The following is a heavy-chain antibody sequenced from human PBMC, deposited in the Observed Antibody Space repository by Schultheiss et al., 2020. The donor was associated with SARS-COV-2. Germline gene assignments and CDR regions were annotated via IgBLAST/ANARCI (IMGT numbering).Heavy chain of an antibody. CDR1: GFTFSSYA. D-gene: IGHD3-16*01. J-gene: IGHJ6*02. CDR3: ARVGGNGGAGYGVDV. V-gene: IGHV3-30*03. Sequence: GGSLRLSCAASGFTFSSYAMSWVRQAPGKGLEWVAVISYDGSNKYYADSVKGRFTISRDNAKNSLYLQMNSLRAEDTAVYYCARVGGNGGAGYGVDVWGQGTTVTVSS. CDR2: ISYDGSNK.